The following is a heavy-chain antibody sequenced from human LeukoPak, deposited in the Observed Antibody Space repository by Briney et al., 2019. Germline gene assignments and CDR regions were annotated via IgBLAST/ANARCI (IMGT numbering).Heavy chain of an antibody. CDR1: EFTLSSYT. Sequence: GGSLRLSCEDSEFTLSSYTMKWVRVDPGEGQEWVSGISSLGVSTYYADSVKGRFTISRDNSKNTVYLQMDSLATEDTAIYYCARMPSTEIYYFYYMDVWGKGTTVTASS. J-gene: IGHJ6*03. V-gene: IGHV3-23*01. CDR2: ISSLGVST. CDR3: ARMPSTEIYYFYYMDV. D-gene: IGHD2-2*01.